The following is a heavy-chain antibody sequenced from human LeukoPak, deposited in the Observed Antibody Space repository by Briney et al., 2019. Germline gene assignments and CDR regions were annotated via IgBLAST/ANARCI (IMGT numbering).Heavy chain of an antibody. V-gene: IGHV1-69*13. CDR1: GGTFSSYA. CDR3: ARRDTAMDDGDY. J-gene: IGHJ4*02. Sequence: GASVKVSCKASGGTFSSYAISWVRQAPGQGLEWMGGIIPIFGTANYAQKFQGRVTITADESTSTACMELSSLRSEDTAVYYCARRDTAMDDGDYWGQGTLVTVSS. CDR2: IIPIFGTA. D-gene: IGHD5-18*01.